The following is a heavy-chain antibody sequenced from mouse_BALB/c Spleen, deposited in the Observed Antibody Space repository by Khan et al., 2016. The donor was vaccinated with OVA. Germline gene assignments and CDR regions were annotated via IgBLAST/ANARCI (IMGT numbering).Heavy chain of an antibody. V-gene: IGHV2-2*01. CDR1: GFSLNTYG. J-gene: IGHJ3*01. Sequence: QGQLKQSGPGLVQPSHSLSITCTVSGFSLNTYGIHWIRQSQGKGLEWLGVIRSGGSTDYNGAFISRLNITKDNSKSQVFFKMNSLQTADTAIYYCARNSYMYDFTYWGQGTLVTVSA. D-gene: IGHD2-14*01. CDR2: IRSGGST. CDR3: ARNSYMYDFTY.